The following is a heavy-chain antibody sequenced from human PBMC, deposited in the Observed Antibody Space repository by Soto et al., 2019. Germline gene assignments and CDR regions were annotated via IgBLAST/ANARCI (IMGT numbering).Heavy chain of an antibody. J-gene: IGHJ4*02. Sequence: PSETLSLTCTVSGGSISSGDYYWSWIRQPPGKGLEWIGYIYYSGSTYYNPSLKSRVTISVDTSKNQFSLRAEDTAVYYCARDPLWGSYPSNYYFDKWGQGTLVTVAS. CDR1: GGSISSGDYY. V-gene: IGHV4-30-4*02. CDR2: IYYSGST. D-gene: IGHD3-16*01. CDR3: ARDPLWGSYPSNYYFDK.